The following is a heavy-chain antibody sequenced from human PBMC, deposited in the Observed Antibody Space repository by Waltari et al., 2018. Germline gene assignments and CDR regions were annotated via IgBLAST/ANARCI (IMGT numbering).Heavy chain of an antibody. D-gene: IGHD3-22*01. CDR3: ASWPYYYDSSGYYDDY. CDR1: GYTFTGHY. CDR2: INPNSGGT. J-gene: IGHJ4*02. V-gene: IGHV1-2*06. Sequence: QVQLVQSGAEVKKPGASVKVSCKASGYTFTGHYMHWVRQAPGQGLEWMGRINPNSGGTNYAQKFQVRVTMTRDTSISTAYMELSRLRSDDTAVYYCASWPYYYDSSGYYDDYWGQGTLVTVSS.